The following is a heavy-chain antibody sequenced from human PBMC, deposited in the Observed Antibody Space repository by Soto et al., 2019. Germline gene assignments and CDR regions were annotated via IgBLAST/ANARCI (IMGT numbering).Heavy chain of an antibody. D-gene: IGHD1-26*01. J-gene: IGHJ4*02. Sequence: SETLSLTCAVSGYSISSSNWWGWIRQPPGKGLEWIGYIYYSGTTYYNPSLKGRVTMSVDTSKNQFSLKLTSVTAVDTAVYYWARREIQGPIDYWGRGTLVTVSS. CDR2: IYYSGTT. CDR1: GYSISSSNW. CDR3: ARREIQGPIDY. V-gene: IGHV4-28*01.